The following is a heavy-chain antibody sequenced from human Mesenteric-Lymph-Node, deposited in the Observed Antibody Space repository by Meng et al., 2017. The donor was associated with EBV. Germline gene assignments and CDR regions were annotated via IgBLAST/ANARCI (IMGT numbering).Heavy chain of an antibody. D-gene: IGHD2-2*01. CDR3: ARQGYCRTTTCSTWFDP. V-gene: IGHV4-34*01. J-gene: IGHJ5*02. Sequence: QVQLQQWGAGLLKPSETLSLTCVIYGWSFSGYSWNWIRQAPGKGLEWIGKIHHSETADYNPSLEDRVIISADTSKNQFSLKLTSVTAADTAVYYCARQGYCRTTTCSTWFDPWGQGTLVTVSS. CDR2: IHHSETA. CDR1: GWSFSGYS.